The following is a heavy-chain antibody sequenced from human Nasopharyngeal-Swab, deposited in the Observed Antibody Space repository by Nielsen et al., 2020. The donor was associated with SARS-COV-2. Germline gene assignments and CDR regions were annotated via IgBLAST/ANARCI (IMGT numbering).Heavy chain of an antibody. CDR2: TLYRSKWYN. J-gene: IGHJ4*02. CDR1: GASVSSHSAG. CDR3: ARGRDFSFDS. Sequence: SETLSLTCAISGASVSSHSAGWNWIRQSPSRGLEWLGRTLYRSKWYNDYAESVKSRIAVNPDTSKNQLSLQLNSVTPEDTAVYYCARGRDFSFDSWGQGTLVTASS. V-gene: IGHV6-1*01. D-gene: IGHD3-3*01.